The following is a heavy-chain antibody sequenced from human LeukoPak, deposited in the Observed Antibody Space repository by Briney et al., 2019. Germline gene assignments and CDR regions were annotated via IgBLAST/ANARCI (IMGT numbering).Heavy chain of an antibody. CDR1: GFTFSSYW. J-gene: IGHJ4*02. CDR3: AKGPQRRYCSGGSCYSDY. Sequence: GGSLRLSCAASGFTFSSYWMSWVRQAPGKGLEWVANIKQDGSEKYYVDSVKGRFTISRDNAKNSLYLQMNSLRAEDTAVYYCAKGPQRRYCSGGSCYSDYWGQGTLVTVSS. V-gene: IGHV3-7*03. D-gene: IGHD2-15*01. CDR2: IKQDGSEK.